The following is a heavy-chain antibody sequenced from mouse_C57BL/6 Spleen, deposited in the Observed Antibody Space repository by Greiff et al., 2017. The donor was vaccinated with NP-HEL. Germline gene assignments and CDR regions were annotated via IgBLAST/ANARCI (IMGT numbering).Heavy chain of an antibody. V-gene: IGHV5-4*03. D-gene: IGHD3-3*01. J-gene: IGHJ2*01. CDR3: ARGLRFWFDY. Sequence: EVKLVESGGGLVKPGGSLKLSCAASGFTFSSYAMSWVRQTPEKRLEWVATISDGGSYTYYPDNVKGRFTISRDNAKNNLYLQMSHLKSEDTAMYYCARGLRFWFDYWGQGTTLTVSS. CDR2: ISDGGSYT. CDR1: GFTFSSYA.